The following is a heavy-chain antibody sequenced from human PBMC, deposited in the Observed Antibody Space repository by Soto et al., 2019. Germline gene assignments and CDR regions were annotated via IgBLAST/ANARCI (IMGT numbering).Heavy chain of an antibody. J-gene: IGHJ5*02. Sequence: PGGSLRLSCAASGFTFSTYWMHWVRQAPGKGLVWVSLINTDGSTTNYADSVKGRFTISRDNAKNTVYLQMNSLRVEDTAVYYCAKHRDCYGNTCYSGEFDPWGQGTLVTVSS. CDR3: AKHRDCYGNTCYSGEFDP. V-gene: IGHV3-74*01. CDR2: INTDGSTT. CDR1: GFTFSTYW. D-gene: IGHD2-15*01.